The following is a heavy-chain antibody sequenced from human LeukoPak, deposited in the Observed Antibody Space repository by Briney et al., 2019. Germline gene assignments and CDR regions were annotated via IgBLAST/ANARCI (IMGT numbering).Heavy chain of an antibody. D-gene: IGHD4-17*01. Sequence: SGTLSLTCAVYGGSFSGYYWGWIRQPPGKGLEWIGNIVFSGSTYYSPSLRSRVTISLDTSRNQFSLKLNSVTAADSAVYYCARLSTVTTSFVYWGQGTLVTVSS. V-gene: IGHV4-34*12. CDR2: IVFSGST. CDR1: GGSFSGYY. J-gene: IGHJ4*02. CDR3: ARLSTVTTSFVY.